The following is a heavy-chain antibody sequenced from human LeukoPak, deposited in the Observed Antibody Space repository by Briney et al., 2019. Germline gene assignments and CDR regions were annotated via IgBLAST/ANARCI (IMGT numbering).Heavy chain of an antibody. CDR2: INHSGST. J-gene: IGHJ6*02. Sequence: SETLSLTCAVYGGSFSGYYWSWIRQPPGKGREWIGEINHSGSTNYNPSLKSRVTISVDTSKNQFSLKLSSVTAADTAVYYCARDPVGYCSSTSCRDYYYGMDVWGQGTTVTVSS. CDR1: GGSFSGYY. CDR3: ARDPVGYCSSTSCRDYYYGMDV. V-gene: IGHV4-34*01. D-gene: IGHD2-2*01.